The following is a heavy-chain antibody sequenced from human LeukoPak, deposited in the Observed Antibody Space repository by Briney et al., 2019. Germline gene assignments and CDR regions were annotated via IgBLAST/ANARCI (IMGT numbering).Heavy chain of an antibody. V-gene: IGHV5-51*01. D-gene: IGHD1-26*01. CDR2: IYPGDSDT. J-gene: IGHJ6*02. CDR1: GYSFTSYW. CDR3: ARQARYSGSYFRSGMDV. Sequence: GESLKISCKGSGYSFTSYWIGWVRQMPGKGLEWTGIIYPGDSDTRYSPSFQGQVTISADKSISTAYLQWSSLKASDTAMYYCARQARYSGSYFRSGMDVWGQGTTVTVSS.